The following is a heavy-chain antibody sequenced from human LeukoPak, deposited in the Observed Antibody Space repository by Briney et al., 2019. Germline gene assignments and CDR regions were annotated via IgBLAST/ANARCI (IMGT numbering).Heavy chain of an antibody. D-gene: IGHD1-26*01. Sequence: SETLSLTCTVSGGSINDFYRTWIRQPPGKGLEWIGYIFYSGSANSNPSLESRVTISVDTSKNQFSLKLSSVTAADTAAYYCARLRSGSTPPPPHYYYGLDVWGQGTTVIVSS. J-gene: IGHJ6*02. CDR1: GGSINDFY. CDR3: ARLRSGSTPPPPHYYYGLDV. V-gene: IGHV4-59*01. CDR2: IFYSGSA.